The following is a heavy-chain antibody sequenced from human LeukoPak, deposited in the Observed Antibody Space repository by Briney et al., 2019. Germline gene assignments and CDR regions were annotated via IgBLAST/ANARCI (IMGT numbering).Heavy chain of an antibody. J-gene: IGHJ4*02. D-gene: IGHD5-12*01. CDR1: GFTFSSYA. V-gene: IGHV3-23*01. Sequence: QTGGSLRLSCEASGFTFSSYAMSWVRQAPGKGLEWVSVISGSGDSTYYADSVEGRCTSSRDNSKDALYLQMNSLRAEDTAVYYCARVGYSGYDYDYWGQGTLVTVSS. CDR3: ARVGYSGYDYDY. CDR2: ISGSGDST.